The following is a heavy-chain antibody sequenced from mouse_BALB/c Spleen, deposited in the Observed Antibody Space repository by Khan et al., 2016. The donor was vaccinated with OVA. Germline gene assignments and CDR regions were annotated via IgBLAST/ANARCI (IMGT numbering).Heavy chain of an antibody. D-gene: IGHD4-1*02. CDR3: TSTGTAWFAY. Sequence: QVQLKESGAELARPGASVKLSCKASGYTFTDYYINWVKQRTGQGLEWIGEIYPGSGNTYYNEKFKGKATLTADKSSSTAYMQLSSLKSEDSAVYCCTSTGTAWFAYWGQGTLVTVSA. J-gene: IGHJ3*01. V-gene: IGHV1-77*01. CDR2: IYPGSGNT. CDR1: GYTFTDYY.